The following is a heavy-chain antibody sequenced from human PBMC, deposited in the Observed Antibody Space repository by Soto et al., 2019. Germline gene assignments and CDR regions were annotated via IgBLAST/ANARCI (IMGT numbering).Heavy chain of an antibody. CDR1: VGSFSGYY. CDR3: ARGPRKDSSNWYNWFDP. V-gene: IGHV4-34*01. D-gene: IGHD3-22*01. CDR2: INYSGST. J-gene: IGHJ5*02. Sequence: LSLTCAVYVGSFSGYYWNWIRQSPGKGLEWIGEINYSGSTNYNPSLKSRVTISIDTSKNQFSLKLSSVTVADTAVYYCARGPRKDSSNWYNWFDPWSQGTLVTVSS.